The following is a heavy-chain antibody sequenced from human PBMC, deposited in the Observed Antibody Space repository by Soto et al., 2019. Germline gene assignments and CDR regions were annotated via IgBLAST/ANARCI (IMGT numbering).Heavy chain of an antibody. J-gene: IGHJ4*02. CDR3: AKDRADSGSYFLDY. D-gene: IGHD1-26*01. Sequence: PGGSLRLSCAASGFTFSTYGMHWVRQAPGKGLEWVAVISYDGSNKYYADSVKGRFTISRDNSKNTLYLQMNSLRAEDTAVYYCAKDRADSGSYFLDYWGQGTLVTVSS. V-gene: IGHV3-30*18. CDR2: ISYDGSNK. CDR1: GFTFSTYG.